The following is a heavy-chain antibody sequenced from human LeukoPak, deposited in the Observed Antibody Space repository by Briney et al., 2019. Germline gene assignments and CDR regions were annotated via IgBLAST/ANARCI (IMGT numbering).Heavy chain of an antibody. CDR3: AREGSRIAAAGTSRPIDY. CDR1: GDSVSSNSAA. V-gene: IGHV6-1*01. CDR2: TYYRSKWYN. D-gene: IGHD6-13*01. J-gene: IGHJ4*02. Sequence: SQTLSLTCAISGDSVSSNSAAWNWIRQSPSRGLEWLGRTYYRSKWYNDYAVSVKSRITINPDTSKNQFSLQLNSVTPEDTAVYYSAREGSRIAAAGTSRPIDYWGQGTLVTVSS.